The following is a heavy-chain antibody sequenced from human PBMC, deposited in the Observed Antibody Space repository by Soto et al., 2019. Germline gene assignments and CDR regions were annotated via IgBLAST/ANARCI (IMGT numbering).Heavy chain of an antibody. CDR2: IYYSGST. D-gene: IGHD6-13*01. CDR1: GCSISSGGYY. V-gene: IGHV4-30-4*01. J-gene: IGHJ5*02. Sequence: PSETLSLTCTVSGCSISSGGYYWSWIRQPPGKGLEWIGYIYYSGSTYYNPSLKSRVTISVDTSKNQFSLKLSSVTAADTAVYYCARERPDGSRLDPWGQGTLVTAPQ. CDR3: ARERPDGSRLDP.